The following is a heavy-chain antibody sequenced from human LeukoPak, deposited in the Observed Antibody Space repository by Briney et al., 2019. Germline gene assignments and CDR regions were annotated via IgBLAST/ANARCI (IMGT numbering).Heavy chain of an antibody. V-gene: IGHV3-23*01. D-gene: IGHD5-12*01. CDR1: GFTFSSYA. CDR2: IIGGGGST. CDR3: AIYGGSGTNAFDM. J-gene: IGHJ3*02. Sequence: GGSLKLSCAASGFTFSSYAMSWVRQGPGQGLEWVGEIIGGGGSTYYAHSVKGRVTITRDNSTSTLYLQMSSLRAEDTAVYHCAIYGGSGTNAFDMWGQGTMVAVSS.